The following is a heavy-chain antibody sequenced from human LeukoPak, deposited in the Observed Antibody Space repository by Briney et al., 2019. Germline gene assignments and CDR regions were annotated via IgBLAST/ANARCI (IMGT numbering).Heavy chain of an antibody. Sequence: KPSETLSLTCAVYGGSFSGYYWSWIRQPPGKGLEWIGEINHSGSTNYNPSLKSRVTISVDTSKNQFSLKLSSVTAADTAVYYCAGESLQQLVKDWGQGTLVTVSS. CDR2: INHSGST. V-gene: IGHV4-34*01. J-gene: IGHJ4*02. CDR3: AGESLQQLVKD. CDR1: GGSFSGYY. D-gene: IGHD6-13*01.